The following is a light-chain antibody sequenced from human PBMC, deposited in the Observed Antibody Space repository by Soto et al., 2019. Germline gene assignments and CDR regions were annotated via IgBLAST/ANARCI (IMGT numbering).Light chain of an antibody. CDR1: QAINIY. Sequence: DVQLSQSPFSLSASVRDRVTTPGRASQAINIYLAWYQHKPGKVPELLIYTTSTLQSGVPSRFSGSGSGTDFTLTISSLQPEDVGTYYCQNYNSGPRTFGQGTRWIS. J-gene: IGKJ1*01. V-gene: IGKV1-27*01. CDR2: TTS. CDR3: QNYNSGPRT.